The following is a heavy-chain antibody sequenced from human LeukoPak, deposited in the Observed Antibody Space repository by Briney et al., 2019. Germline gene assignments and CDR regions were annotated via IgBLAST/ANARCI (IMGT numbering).Heavy chain of an antibody. D-gene: IGHD3-10*01. Sequence: GGSLRLSCAVSGFTFSSYGMHWVRQAPGKGLEWVAFIRYDGSNTYYADSVKGRFTISRDNSKNTLYLQLDTLRPEDTAVYYCAKSYSAGSGSYSAGHFDYWGQGTLVTVSS. CDR2: IRYDGSNT. V-gene: IGHV3-30*02. J-gene: IGHJ4*02. CDR3: AKSYSAGSGSYSAGHFDY. CDR1: GFTFSSYG.